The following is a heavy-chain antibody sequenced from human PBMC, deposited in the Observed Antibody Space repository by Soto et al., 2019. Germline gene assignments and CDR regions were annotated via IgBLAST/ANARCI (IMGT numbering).Heavy chain of an antibody. CDR2: IYYSGST. D-gene: IGHD6-13*01. Sequence: SETLSLTCTVSGGSISSYYWSWIRQPPGKGLEWIGYIYYSGSTNYHPSLKSRVTISVDTSKNQFSLKLSSVTAADTAVYYCARHRRPGSSSWYGVDYWGQGTLVTVSS. CDR3: ARHRRPGSSSWYGVDY. J-gene: IGHJ4*02. V-gene: IGHV4-59*08. CDR1: GGSISSYY.